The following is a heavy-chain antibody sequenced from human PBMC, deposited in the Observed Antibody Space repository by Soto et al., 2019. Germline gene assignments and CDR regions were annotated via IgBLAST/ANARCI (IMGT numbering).Heavy chain of an antibody. CDR2: ISAYNGNT. CDR1: GYTFSRYG. J-gene: IGHJ5*02. CDR3: ARDQGFRVVINSNWFDP. D-gene: IGHD2-21*01. Sequence: ASVKVSCKASGYTFSRYGIMWVRQAPGQGLEWMGWISAYNGNTNSAEKLRGRLTMTTDASTTTAYMELRSLRSDDTAIYYCARDQGFRVVINSNWFDPWGQGTLVTVSS. V-gene: IGHV1-18*01.